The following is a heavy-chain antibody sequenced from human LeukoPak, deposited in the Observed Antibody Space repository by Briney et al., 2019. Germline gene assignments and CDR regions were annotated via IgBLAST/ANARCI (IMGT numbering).Heavy chain of an antibody. J-gene: IGHJ6*02. CDR1: GFTFGDYA. CDR2: IRSKAYGGTT. V-gene: IGHV3-49*03. Sequence: GGSLRLSCTASGFTFGDYAMSWFRQAPGKGLEWVGFIRSKAYGGTTEYAASVKGRFTISRDDSKSIAYLQMNSLKTEDTAVYYCTRDRLDFDDYYYGMDVWGQGTTVTVSS. D-gene: IGHD3-9*01. CDR3: TRDRLDFDDYYYGMDV.